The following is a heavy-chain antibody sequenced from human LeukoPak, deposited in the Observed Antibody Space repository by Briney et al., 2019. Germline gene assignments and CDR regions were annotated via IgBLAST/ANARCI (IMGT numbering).Heavy chain of an antibody. J-gene: IGHJ4*02. CDR1: GFTFSTYA. V-gene: IGHV3-30*04. CDR2: ISYDGSNK. CDR3: AKDLVTGSLDY. D-gene: IGHD3-10*01. Sequence: PGRSLRLSCAASGFTFSTYAMHWVRQAPGKGLEWVAVISYDGSNKYYADSVKGRFTISRDNSKNTLYLQMHSLRAEDTAVYYCAKDLVTGSLDYWGLGTLVTVSS.